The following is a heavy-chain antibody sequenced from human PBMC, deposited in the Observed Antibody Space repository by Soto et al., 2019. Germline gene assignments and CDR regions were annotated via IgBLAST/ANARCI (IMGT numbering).Heavy chain of an antibody. V-gene: IGHV2-5*02. J-gene: IGHJ5*02. CDR3: AQRYSSSWYFDWFDP. Sequence: QITLKESGPTLVKPTQTLTLTCTFSGFSLSTSGVGVCWFRQPPGKSLEWLALIYWDDDKRYSPSLKSSLTITKDTSKNQVVPKMTNMDHVDTATYYCAQRYSSSWYFDWFDPWGQGTLVTVSS. CDR1: GFSLSTSGVG. CDR2: IYWDDDK. D-gene: IGHD6-13*01.